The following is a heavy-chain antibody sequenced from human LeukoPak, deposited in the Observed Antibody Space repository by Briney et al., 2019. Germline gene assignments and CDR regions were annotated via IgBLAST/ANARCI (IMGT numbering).Heavy chain of an antibody. V-gene: IGHV1-24*01. J-gene: IGHJ5*02. CDR1: GYTLTELS. Sequence: ASVKVSCKVSGYTLTELSMHWVRQAPGKGLEWMGGFDPEDGETIYAQKFQGRVTMTEDTSTDTAYMELSSLRSEDTAVYYCATVGQITMVRGVIRWFDPWGQGTLVTVSS. CDR3: ATVGQITMVRGVIRWFDP. CDR2: FDPEDGET. D-gene: IGHD3-10*01.